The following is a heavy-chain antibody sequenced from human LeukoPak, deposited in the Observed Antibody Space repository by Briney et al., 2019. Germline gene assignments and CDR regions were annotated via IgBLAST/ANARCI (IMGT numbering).Heavy chain of an antibody. V-gene: IGHV4-59*08. CDR3: ARHKSSSSWYWFDP. J-gene: IGHJ5*02. Sequence: PSETLSLTCTVSGGSISSYYWSWIRQPPGKGLEWIGYIYYSGSTNYNPSLKSRVTISVDTSKNQFSLKLSSVTAADTAVYYCARHKSSSSWYWFDPWGQGTLVTVSS. CDR1: GGSISSYY. D-gene: IGHD6-13*01. CDR2: IYYSGST.